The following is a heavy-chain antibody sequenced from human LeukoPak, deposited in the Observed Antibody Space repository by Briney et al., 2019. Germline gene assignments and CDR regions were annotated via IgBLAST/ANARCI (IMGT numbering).Heavy chain of an antibody. CDR2: IDSDGTST. Sequence: GGSLRLSCAASGFTFSSNWMHWVRQAPGKGLVWVSRIDSDGTSTTYADSVKGRFTISRDNAKNTLYLQMNSLRAEDTAVYYCARDRRYSGYDWGQGTLVTVSS. J-gene: IGHJ4*02. CDR3: ARDRRYSGYD. D-gene: IGHD5-12*01. CDR1: GFTFSSNW. V-gene: IGHV3-74*01.